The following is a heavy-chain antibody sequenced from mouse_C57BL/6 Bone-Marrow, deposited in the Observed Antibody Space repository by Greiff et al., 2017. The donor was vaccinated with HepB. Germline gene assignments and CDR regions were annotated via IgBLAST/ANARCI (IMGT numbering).Heavy chain of an antibody. J-gene: IGHJ3*01. CDR2: IDPSDSYT. V-gene: IGHV1-50*01. CDR3: AIIAY. CDR1: GYTFTSYW. Sequence: QVQLQQPGAELVKPGASVKLSCKASGYTFTSYWMQWVKQRPGQGLEWIGEIDPSDSYTNYNQKFKGKATLTVDKSSSTAYMQLSSLTSEDSAVYYCAIIAYWGQGTLVTVSA.